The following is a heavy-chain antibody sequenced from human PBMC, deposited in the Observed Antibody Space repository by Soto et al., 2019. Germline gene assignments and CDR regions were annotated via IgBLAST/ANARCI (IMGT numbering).Heavy chain of an antibody. D-gene: IGHD2-8*01. CDR2: ISASGRS. V-gene: IGHV4-4*07. Sequence: QVQLQESGPGLVKPSETLSLTCTVSGDFISTFYWSWIRQPAGKGLQSLGRISASGRSNYNPNLQSRVAMSLDTSKNQFSLRLTSLSAADTAVYFCARGMGRYFDLWGRGTLVTV. CDR3: ARGMGRYFDL. CDR1: GDFISTFY. J-gene: IGHJ2*01.